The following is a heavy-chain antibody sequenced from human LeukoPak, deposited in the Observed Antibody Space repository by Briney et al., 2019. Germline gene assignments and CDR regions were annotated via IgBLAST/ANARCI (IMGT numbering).Heavy chain of an antibody. V-gene: IGHV3-48*04. J-gene: IGHJ2*01. CDR3: ARVFYGDYWYFDL. Sequence: GGSLRLSCAASGFTFSSYSMNWVRQAPGKGLEWVSYISSSGSTIYYADSVKGRFTISRDNAKNSLYLQMNSLRAEDTAVYYCARVFYGDYWYFDLWGRGTLVTVSS. D-gene: IGHD4-17*01. CDR2: ISSSGSTI. CDR1: GFTFSSYS.